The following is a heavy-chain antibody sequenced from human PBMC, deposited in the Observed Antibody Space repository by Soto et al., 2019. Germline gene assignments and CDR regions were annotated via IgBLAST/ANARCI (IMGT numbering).Heavy chain of an antibody. V-gene: IGHV4-39*01. Sequence: SETLSLPCLVSGESISSSSYYWGWIRQPPGKGLEWIGSIYYSGRTYYNPSFKSRVTISIDTSKNQFSLKLSSVTATDTAVYYCARQRTTVVTQAYFDHWGQGALVPVSS. J-gene: IGHJ4*02. CDR1: GESISSSSYY. CDR3: ARQRTTVVTQAYFDH. CDR2: IYYSGRT. D-gene: IGHD2-21*02.